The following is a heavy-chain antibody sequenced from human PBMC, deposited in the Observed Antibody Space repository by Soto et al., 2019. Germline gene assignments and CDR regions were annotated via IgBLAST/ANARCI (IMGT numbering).Heavy chain of an antibody. D-gene: IGHD1-1*01. Sequence: SETLSLTCTVSGGSISSGDYYWSWIRQPPGKGLEWIGYIYYSGSTYYNPSLKSRVTISVDTSKNQFSLKLSSVTAADTAVYYCASVDNWTPLPSSYPGMAVGGQGTRLTVSS. CDR1: GGSISSGDYY. J-gene: IGHJ6*02. CDR3: ASVDNWTPLPSSYPGMAV. CDR2: IYYSGST. V-gene: IGHV4-30-4*01.